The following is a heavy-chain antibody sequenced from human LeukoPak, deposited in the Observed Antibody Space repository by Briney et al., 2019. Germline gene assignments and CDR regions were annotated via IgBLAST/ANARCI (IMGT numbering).Heavy chain of an antibody. CDR2: ISGSGGST. D-gene: IGHD2-15*01. CDR3: AKDWAKLGYCSGGSCYFADY. V-gene: IGHV3-23*01. CDR1: GFTFSSYA. Sequence: GGSLRLSCAASGFTFSSYAMSWVRQAPGKGLEWVSAISGSGGSTYYADSVKGRFTISRDNSKNTLYLQMNSLRAEDTAVYYCAKDWAKLGYCSGGSCYFADYWGQGTLVTVSS. J-gene: IGHJ4*02.